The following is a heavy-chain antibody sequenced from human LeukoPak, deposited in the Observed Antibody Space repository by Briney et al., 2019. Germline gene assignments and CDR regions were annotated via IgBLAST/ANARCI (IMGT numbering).Heavy chain of an antibody. Sequence: GGSLRLSCAASGFTFSGYWMSWVRQAPGKGLEWVANIKQDGSEKYYVDSVKGRFTISRDNAKNSLYLQMNSLRAEDTAVYYCASDPMVDTAVDYWGQGTLVTVSS. V-gene: IGHV3-7*01. CDR3: ASDPMVDTAVDY. CDR1: GFTFSGYW. CDR2: IKQDGSEK. J-gene: IGHJ4*02. D-gene: IGHD5-18*01.